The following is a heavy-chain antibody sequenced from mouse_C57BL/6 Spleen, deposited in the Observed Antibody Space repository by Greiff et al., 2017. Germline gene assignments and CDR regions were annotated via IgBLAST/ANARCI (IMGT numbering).Heavy chain of an antibody. CDR1: GYTFTSYW. V-gene: IGHV1-52*01. D-gene: IGHD2-2*01. CDR2: IDPSDSET. Sequence: QVQLQQPGAELVRPGSSVKLSCKASGYTFTSYWMHWVKQRPIQGLEWIGNIDPSDSETHYNQQFKDKATLTVDKSSSTAYMQRSSLTSEDSAVYYCARDLWLRRDGMDDWGQGTSVTGSS. J-gene: IGHJ4*01. CDR3: ARDLWLRRDGMDD.